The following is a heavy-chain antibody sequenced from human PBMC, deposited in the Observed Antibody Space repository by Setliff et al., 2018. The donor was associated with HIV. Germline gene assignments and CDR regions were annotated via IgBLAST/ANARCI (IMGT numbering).Heavy chain of an antibody. CDR1: GFTFSSYT. J-gene: IGHJ4*02. V-gene: IGHV3-21*01. Sequence: PGGSLRLSCAASGFTFSSYTMNWVRQAPGKGLEWVSSISYSTGYIYYAGSVKGRFTISRDNAKSSLYLQMNSLRAEDTAVYYCARGVAAAGTDYWGQGTLVTV. CDR2: ISYSTGYI. D-gene: IGHD6-13*01. CDR3: ARGVAAAGTDY.